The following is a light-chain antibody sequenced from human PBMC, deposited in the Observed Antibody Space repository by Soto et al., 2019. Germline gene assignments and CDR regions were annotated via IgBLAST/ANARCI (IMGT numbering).Light chain of an antibody. J-gene: IGKJ4*01. CDR3: LQEYNYPLT. CDR2: GGS. V-gene: IGKV1-6*01. CDR1: QGIRND. Sequence: AIQMIQSPSSLSASVGDRVTITCWASQGIRNDLGWYQQKPGKAPKLLIYGGSSLQSGVPSRFSGSGSGTDFTLTISSLQPEDFATYYCLQEYNYPLTFGGGTKVQIK.